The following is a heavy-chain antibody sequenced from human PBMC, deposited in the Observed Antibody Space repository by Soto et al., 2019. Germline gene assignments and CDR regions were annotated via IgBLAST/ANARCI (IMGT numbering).Heavy chain of an antibody. J-gene: IGHJ4*02. CDR2: ISGNNGNT. D-gene: IGHD2-15*01. CDR3: ERRRTPLDY. Sequence: GASVKVSCKASGYTFTSFGMSWVRQAPGKGLERMGWISGNNGNTNYAENVQGRVTMTRDKYKSTANMELRSLRSGDTAGDYGERRRTPLDYRGQGTLVTLPS. V-gene: IGHV1-18*01. CDR1: GYTFTSFG.